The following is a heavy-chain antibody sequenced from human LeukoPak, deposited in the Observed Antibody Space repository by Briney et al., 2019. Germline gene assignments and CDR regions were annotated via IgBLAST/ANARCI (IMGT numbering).Heavy chain of an antibody. CDR1: GFTFSSYA. J-gene: IGHJ3*02. CDR3: ARDQEDSSAFDI. CDR2: ISGSGGST. D-gene: IGHD5-18*01. V-gene: IGHV3-23*01. Sequence: GGSLRLSCAASGFTFSSYAMSWVRQAPGKGLEWVSAISGSGGSTYYADSVKGRFTISRDNSKNTLYLQMNSLRVEDTAVYYCARDQEDSSAFDIWGQGTMVTVSS.